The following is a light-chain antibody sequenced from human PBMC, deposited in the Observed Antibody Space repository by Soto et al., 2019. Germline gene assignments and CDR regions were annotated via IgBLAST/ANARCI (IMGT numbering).Light chain of an antibody. Sequence: DLQMTQSPSSLSASVGDRVTITCQASQDISNYVNWYQQKPGKAPKLLIYDASNLDTGVPSRFSGSESGTDFTFTISSLQPEDIATYYCQQYDNPITFGQGTRLEIK. CDR2: DAS. CDR3: QQYDNPIT. J-gene: IGKJ5*01. V-gene: IGKV1-33*01. CDR1: QDISNY.